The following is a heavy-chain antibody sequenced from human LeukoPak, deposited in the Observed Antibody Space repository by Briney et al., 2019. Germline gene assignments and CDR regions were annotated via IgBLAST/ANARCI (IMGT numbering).Heavy chain of an antibody. CDR1: VFTFTGYY. D-gene: IGHD3-10*01. J-gene: IGHJ4*02. V-gene: IGHV1-2*02. CDR2: INPNSGGT. Sequence: ASVKVSCKASVFTFTGYYIYWVRQAPGQGLEWMGWINPNSGGTNDALKFQGRVTMTRDTSITTAYMELSRLRSDDTAVYYCARGPRYGSGNYYNNYWGQGTLVTVSS. CDR3: ARGPRYGSGNYYNNY.